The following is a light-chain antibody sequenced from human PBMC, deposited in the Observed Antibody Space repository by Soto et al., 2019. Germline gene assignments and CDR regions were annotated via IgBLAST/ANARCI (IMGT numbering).Light chain of an antibody. CDR1: QSVSSY. V-gene: IGKV3-11*01. Sequence: EVVFRHPLATLALSAGERATLSCRASQSVSSYLAWYQQKPGQAPRLLIYDASNRATGIPARFSGSGSGTDFTLTISRLEPEDFAVYYCQQRSNWPFTFGPRTEVDIK. CDR2: DAS. J-gene: IGKJ3*01. CDR3: QQRSNWPFT.